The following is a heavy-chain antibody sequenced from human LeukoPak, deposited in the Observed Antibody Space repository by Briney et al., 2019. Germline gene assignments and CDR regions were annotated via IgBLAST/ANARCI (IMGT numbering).Heavy chain of an antibody. CDR1: GFTFSSYE. D-gene: IGHD2-8*01. J-gene: IGHJ4*02. CDR3: ARRGYCTNGVCYSLDY. Sequence: GGSLRLSCAASGFTFSSYEMNWVRQAPGKGLEWVSYISSSGSTIYYADSVKGRFTISRDNANNSLYLQMNSLRAEDTAVYYCARRGYCTNGVCYSLDYWGQGTLVTVSS. CDR2: ISSSGSTI. V-gene: IGHV3-48*03.